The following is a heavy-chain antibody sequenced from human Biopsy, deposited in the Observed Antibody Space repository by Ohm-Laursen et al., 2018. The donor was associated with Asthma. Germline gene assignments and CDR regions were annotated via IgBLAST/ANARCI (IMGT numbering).Heavy chain of an antibody. CDR2: ISYDGRNT. Sequence: SLRLSCAASGFTFASYTMHWVRQAPGKGLEWVTIISYDGRNTYYADSVEGRFTISRDNSKNTLFLQMSSLRPEDTAVYYCARGGLHYYEYYGMDVWGQGTTVTVSS. CDR3: ARGGLHYYEYYGMDV. CDR1: GFTFASYT. J-gene: IGHJ6*02. V-gene: IGHV3-30*04. D-gene: IGHD2-21*02.